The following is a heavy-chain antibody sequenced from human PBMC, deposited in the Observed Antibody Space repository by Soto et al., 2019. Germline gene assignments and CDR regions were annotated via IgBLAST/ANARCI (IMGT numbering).Heavy chain of an antibody. CDR1: GFTFSSYG. V-gene: IGHV3-30*18. J-gene: IGHJ4*02. CDR3: AKDRPDSRGY. D-gene: IGHD6-13*01. CDR2: ISYDGSNK. Sequence: QVQLVESGGGVVQPGRSLRLSCAASGFTFSSYGMHWVRQAPGKGLEWVAVISYDGSNKYYADSVKGRFTISRDNSKNTLYLQLNSLGAEDTAVYYCAKDRPDSRGYWGQGTLVTVSS.